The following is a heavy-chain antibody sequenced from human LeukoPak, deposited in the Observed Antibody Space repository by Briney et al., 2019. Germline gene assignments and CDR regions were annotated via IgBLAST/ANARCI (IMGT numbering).Heavy chain of an antibody. CDR1: GYTFTSYD. D-gene: IGHD3-10*01. CDR3: AARITMVQGVIIRNWFDP. J-gene: IGHJ5*02. CDR2: MNPNSGNT. Sequence: GASVKVSCKASGYTFTSYDINWVRQATGQGLEWMGWMNPNSGNTGYAQKFQGRVTMTRNTSISTAYMELSSLRSEDTAVYYCAARITMVQGVIIRNWFDPWGQGTLATVSS. V-gene: IGHV1-8*01.